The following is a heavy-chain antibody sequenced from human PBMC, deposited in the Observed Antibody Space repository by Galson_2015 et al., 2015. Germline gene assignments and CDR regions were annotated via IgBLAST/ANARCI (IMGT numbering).Heavy chain of an antibody. J-gene: IGHJ3*02. V-gene: IGHV1-8*01. Sequence: SVKVSCKASGYIFTSYDINWVRQAPGQGLEWMGWMNPNSGNTGYAQKFQGRVTMTRNTSISTAYMELSSLRSEDTAVYYCARASSSWVHDAFDIWGQGTMVTVSS. CDR3: ARASSSWVHDAFDI. CDR1: GYIFTSYD. CDR2: MNPNSGNT. D-gene: IGHD6-6*01.